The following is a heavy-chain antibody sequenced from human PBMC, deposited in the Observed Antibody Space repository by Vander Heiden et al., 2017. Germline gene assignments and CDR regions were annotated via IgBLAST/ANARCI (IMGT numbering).Heavy chain of an antibody. V-gene: IGHV3-15*01. D-gene: IGHD3-22*01. CDR1: GFTFSNAW. Sequence: EVQLVESGGGLVKPGGSLRLSCAASGFTFSNAWMSWVRQAPWKGLEWVGLIKSKTDGGTTDYAAPVKGRFTISRDDSKNTLYLQMNSLKTEDTAVYYCTTDLTYYYDSSGYKVDYWGQGTLVTVSS. CDR2: IKSKTDGGTT. CDR3: TTDLTYYYDSSGYKVDY. J-gene: IGHJ4*02.